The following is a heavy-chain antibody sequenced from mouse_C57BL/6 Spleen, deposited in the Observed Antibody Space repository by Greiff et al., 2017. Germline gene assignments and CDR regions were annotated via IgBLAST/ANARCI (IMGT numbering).Heavy chain of an antibody. V-gene: IGHV1-82*01. CDR3: ARSGFYYYGSSYGYFDV. Sequence: QVQLKESGPELVKPGASVKISCKASGYAFSSSWMNWVKQRPGKGLEWIGRIYPGDGDTNYNGKFKGKATLTADKSSSTAYMQLSSLTSEDSAVYFCARSGFYYYGSSYGYFDVWGTGTTVTVSS. CDR2: IYPGDGDT. D-gene: IGHD1-1*01. CDR1: GYAFSSSW. J-gene: IGHJ1*03.